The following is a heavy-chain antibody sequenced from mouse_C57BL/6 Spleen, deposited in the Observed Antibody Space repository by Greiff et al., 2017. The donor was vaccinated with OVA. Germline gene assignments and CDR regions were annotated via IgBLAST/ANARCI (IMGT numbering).Heavy chain of an antibody. V-gene: IGHV1-5*01. CDR3: TRVGTAQASFDY. Sequence: EVKVEESGTVLARPGASVKMSCKTSGYTFTSYWMHWVKQRPGQGLEWIGAIYPGNSDTSYNQKFKGKAKLTAVTSASTAYMELSSLTNEDSAVYYCTRVGTAQASFDYWGQGTTLTVSS. CDR1: GYTFTSYW. J-gene: IGHJ2*01. D-gene: IGHD3-2*02. CDR2: IYPGNSDT.